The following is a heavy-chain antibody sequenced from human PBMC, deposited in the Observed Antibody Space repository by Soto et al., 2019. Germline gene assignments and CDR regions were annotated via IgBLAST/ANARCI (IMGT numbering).Heavy chain of an antibody. CDR1: GYTFTGYY. CDR2: INPNSGGT. D-gene: IGHD3-3*01. CDR3: AREGGWDYDFWSGSNWFDP. Sequence: GASVKVSCKASGYTFTGYYMHWVRQAPGQGLEWMGWINPNSGGTNYAQKFQGWVTMTRDTSISTAYMELSRLRSDDTAVYYCAREGGWDYDFWSGSNWFDPWGQGTLVTVSS. J-gene: IGHJ5*02. V-gene: IGHV1-2*04.